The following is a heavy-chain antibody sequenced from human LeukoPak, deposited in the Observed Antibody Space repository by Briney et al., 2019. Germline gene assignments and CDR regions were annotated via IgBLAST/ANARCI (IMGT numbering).Heavy chain of an antibody. J-gene: IGHJ4*02. V-gene: IGHV3-21*01. D-gene: IGHD3-9*01. CDR3: ARGPELRYFDWSDY. Sequence: PGGSLRLSCAASGFTFSSYSMNWVRQAPGKGLEWVSSISSSSSYIYYADSVKGRFTISRDNAKNSLYLQMNSLRAEDTAVYYCARGPELRYFDWSDYWGQGTLVTASS. CDR1: GFTFSSYS. CDR2: ISSSSSYI.